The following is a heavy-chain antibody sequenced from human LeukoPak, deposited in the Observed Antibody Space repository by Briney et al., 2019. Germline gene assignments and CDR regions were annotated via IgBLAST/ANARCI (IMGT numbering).Heavy chain of an antibody. V-gene: IGHV3-11*06. D-gene: IGHD3-9*01. CDR3: ARTYYDILLIDY. Sequence: GASLRASCPATAFTFSDYYTRCTRQAPRKGLESHSYISISSSYTNYTDSVQGRLTISRDNAKNSLYLQMNSLRAEDTAVYYCARTYYDILLIDYWGQGTLVTVSS. CDR1: AFTFSDYY. CDR2: ISISSSYT. J-gene: IGHJ4*02.